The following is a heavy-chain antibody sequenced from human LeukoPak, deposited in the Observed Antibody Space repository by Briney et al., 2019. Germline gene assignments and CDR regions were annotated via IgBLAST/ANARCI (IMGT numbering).Heavy chain of an antibody. V-gene: IGHV7-4-1*02. CDR3: ARGYCSGGTCDTNDF. J-gene: IGHJ4*02. CDR2: INTNTGNP. CDR1: GYTFTSYA. D-gene: IGHD2-15*01. Sequence: ASVKVSCKASGYTFTSYAMNWVRQAPGQGLEWMGWINTNTGNPTYAQGFTGRFVFSLDTSVSTAYLQISSLKAEDTAVYFCARGYCSGGTCDTNDFWGQGTLVTVSS.